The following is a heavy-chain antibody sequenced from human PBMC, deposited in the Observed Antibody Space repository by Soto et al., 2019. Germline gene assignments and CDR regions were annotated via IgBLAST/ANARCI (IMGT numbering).Heavy chain of an antibody. CDR2: INHSGST. Sequence: SETLSLTCAVYGGTFSGYYWRWCRQPPGKGLEWIGEINHSGSTNYNPSHKSRVTISVDTSKNQFSLKLSSVTAADTAVYYCARGREYSSRMTTVTNQKQPRKHNWFDPWGQGTLVTVSS. D-gene: IGHD4-4*01. CDR1: GGTFSGYY. CDR3: ARGREYSSRMTTVTNQKQPRKHNWFDP. V-gene: IGHV4-34*01. J-gene: IGHJ5*01.